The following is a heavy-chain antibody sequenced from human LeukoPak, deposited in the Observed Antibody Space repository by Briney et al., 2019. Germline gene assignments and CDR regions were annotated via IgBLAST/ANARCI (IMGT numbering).Heavy chain of an antibody. CDR3: AGDKTGGWRLDY. CDR1: GGSFSSGDYS. Sequence: PSETLSLTCAVSGGSFSSGDYSWSWTRQSPGRGLELIGYIYHTGSTYYNPSLKRRVIMSIDRSKNQFSLKLNSVTVADAAVYYCAGDKTGGWRLDYWGQGTLVTVAS. J-gene: IGHJ4*02. CDR2: IYHTGST. D-gene: IGHD2-8*02. V-gene: IGHV4-30-2*06.